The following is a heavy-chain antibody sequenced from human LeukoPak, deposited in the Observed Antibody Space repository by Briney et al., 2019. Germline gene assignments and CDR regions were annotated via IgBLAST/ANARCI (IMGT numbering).Heavy chain of an antibody. CDR2: IYSSGTT. CDR1: GGSISSYY. D-gene: IGHD1-26*01. CDR3: ARDNWELLVRGDWFDP. Sequence: SETLSLTCTVSGGSISSYYWSWIRQPAGKGLEWIGRIYSSGTTNYNPSLKSRVTMSVDTSKNQFSLKLSSVTAADTAVYYCARDNWELLVRGDWFDPWGQGTLVTVSS. J-gene: IGHJ5*02. V-gene: IGHV4-4*07.